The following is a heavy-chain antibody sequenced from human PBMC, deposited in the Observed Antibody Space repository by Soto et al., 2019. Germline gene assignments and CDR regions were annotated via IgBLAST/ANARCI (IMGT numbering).Heavy chain of an antibody. CDR3: ARGGATVTSGMDY. CDR1: GFTFSYYS. J-gene: IGHJ4*02. D-gene: IGHD4-17*01. CDR2: ISSSSSYK. V-gene: IGHV3-21*01. Sequence: GGSLRLSCAASGFTFSYYSMNWVRQAPGKGLEWVSSISSSSSYKSYLDSVKGRFTISRDSAENSLDLQMHSLRAEDTAIYYCARGGATVTSGMDYWGQGTLVTVSS.